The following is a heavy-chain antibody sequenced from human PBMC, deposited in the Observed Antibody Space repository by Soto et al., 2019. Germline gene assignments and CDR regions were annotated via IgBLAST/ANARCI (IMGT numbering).Heavy chain of an antibody. J-gene: IGHJ6*02. D-gene: IGHD5-18*01. CDR2: IYWDDDK. Sequence: QITLNESGPTLVKRTQTLTLTCTFSGFALSTRGFGEDCVRQPPENALQWLALIYWDDDKGYSPSMKSRLNISKDTANAQVVLNMALMHPVGTVTYYCTHKDHTSKLDTVHAWRQGTTVTFSS. CDR1: GFALSTRGFG. CDR3: THKDHTSKLDTVHA. V-gene: IGHV2-5*02.